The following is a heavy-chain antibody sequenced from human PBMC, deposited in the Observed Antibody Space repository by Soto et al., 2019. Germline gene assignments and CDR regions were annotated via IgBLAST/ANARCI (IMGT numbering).Heavy chain of an antibody. V-gene: IGHV4-34*01. CDR1: GGSFSGYY. J-gene: IGHJ6*03. Sequence: PSETLSLTCAVYGGSFSGYYWSWIRQPPGKGLEWIGEIDHSGGTNYNPSLKSRATISVDTSKNQFSLKLSSVTAADTAVYYCATSSSSRVYYYYYMDVWGKGTTVTVSS. D-gene: IGHD6-6*01. CDR2: IDHSGGT. CDR3: ATSSSSRVYYYYYMDV.